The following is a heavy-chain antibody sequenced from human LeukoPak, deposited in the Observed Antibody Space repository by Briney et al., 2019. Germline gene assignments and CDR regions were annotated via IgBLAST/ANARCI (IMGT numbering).Heavy chain of an antibody. CDR2: ISYDGSNK. CDR1: GFTFSSYG. J-gene: IGHJ6*02. Sequence: GRSLRLSCAASGFTFSSYGMHWVRQAPGKGLEGVAVISYDGSNKYYADSVKGRFTISRDNSKNTLYLQMNSLRAEDTAVYYCAKLLGYDYVWGSYRLDYYYGMDVWGQGTTVTVSS. D-gene: IGHD3-16*02. CDR3: AKLLGYDYVWGSYRLDYYYGMDV. V-gene: IGHV3-30*18.